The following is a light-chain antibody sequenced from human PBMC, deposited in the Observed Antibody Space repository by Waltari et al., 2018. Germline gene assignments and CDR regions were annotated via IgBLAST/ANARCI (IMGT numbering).Light chain of an antibody. J-gene: IGLJ2*01. Sequence: QSALTQPASVSGSPGQSITIPCPGSSSEIGGYNSVSWYQQHPDTAPKLILYDVTKRPSGVSHRFSASKSGNTASLSISGLQADDEAVYHCSSYAGSSTVVFGGGTKLTVL. CDR3: SSYAGSSTVV. CDR2: DVT. V-gene: IGLV2-14*03. CDR1: SSEIGGYNS.